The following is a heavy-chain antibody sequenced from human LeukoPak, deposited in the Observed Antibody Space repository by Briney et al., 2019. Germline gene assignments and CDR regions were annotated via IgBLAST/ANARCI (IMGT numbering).Heavy chain of an antibody. V-gene: IGHV4-34*01. CDR3: ARATYHYGSGSYRRKNWFDP. D-gene: IGHD3-10*01. J-gene: IGHJ5*02. CDR2: INHSGST. Sequence: KPSETLSLTCAVYGGSFSGYYWSWIRQPPGKGLEWIGEINHSGSTNYNPSLKSRVTISVDTSKNQFSLKLSSVTAADTAVYYCARATYHYGSGSYRRKNWFDPWGQGTLVTVSS. CDR1: GGSFSGYY.